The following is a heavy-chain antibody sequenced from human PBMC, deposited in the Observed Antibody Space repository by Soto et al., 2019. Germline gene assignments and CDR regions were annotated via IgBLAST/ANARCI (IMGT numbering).Heavy chain of an antibody. CDR1: GGSIANSDW. CDR3: ARHENWGYDFWSGYGDLGYFDY. CDR2: IYQYGST. D-gene: IGHD3-3*01. V-gene: IGHV4-4*02. J-gene: IGHJ4*02. Sequence: PSETLSLTCVVSGGSIANSDWWSWVRQSPGKGLEWIGDIYQYGSTLYNPSLKSRVTISIDRSKNQFSLNLNSVTAADTAVYYCARHENWGYDFWSGYGDLGYFDYWGQG.